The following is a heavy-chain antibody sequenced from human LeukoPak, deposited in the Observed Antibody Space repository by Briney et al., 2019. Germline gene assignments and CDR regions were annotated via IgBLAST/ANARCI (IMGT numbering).Heavy chain of an antibody. CDR2: INWNGGST. J-gene: IGHJ4*02. Sequence: GGSLRLSCAASGFTFDDYGMSWVRQAPGKGLEWVSGINWNGGSTSYADSVKGRFTISRDNAKNSLYLQMNSLRAEDTALYYCARLPPDDYGDYYYFDYWGQGTLVTVSS. V-gene: IGHV3-20*04. D-gene: IGHD4-17*01. CDR3: ARLPPDDYGDYYYFDY. CDR1: GFTFDDYG.